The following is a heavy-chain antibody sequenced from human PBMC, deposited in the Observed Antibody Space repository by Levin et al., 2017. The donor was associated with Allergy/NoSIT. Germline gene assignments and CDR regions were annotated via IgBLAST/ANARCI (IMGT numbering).Heavy chain of an antibody. CDR3: TTYSSSWYYFDY. D-gene: IGHD6-13*01. CDR1: GITFSNAW. V-gene: IGHV3-15*01. CDR2: IKSKADGGTT. J-gene: IGHJ4*02. Sequence: GGSLRLSCAASGITFSNAWMSWARQAPGKGLEWVGRIKSKADGGTTEYAAPVKGRFTISRDDSKNTLYLQMNSLKTEDTAVYFCTTYSSSWYYFDYWGQGTMVTVSS.